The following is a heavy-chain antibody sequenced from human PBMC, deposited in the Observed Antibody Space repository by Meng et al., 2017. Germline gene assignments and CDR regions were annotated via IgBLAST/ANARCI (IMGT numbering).Heavy chain of an antibody. D-gene: IGHD6-19*01. Sequence: GGSLRLSCAASGFTFSSYEMNWVRQAPGKGLEWVSGINWNGGSTGYADSVKGRFTISRDNATNSLYLQMNSLRAEDTALYYCARAGLSSGWSRELDYWGQGTLVTVSS. CDR1: GFTFSSYE. J-gene: IGHJ4*02. CDR3: ARAGLSSGWSRELDY. CDR2: INWNGGST. V-gene: IGHV3-20*04.